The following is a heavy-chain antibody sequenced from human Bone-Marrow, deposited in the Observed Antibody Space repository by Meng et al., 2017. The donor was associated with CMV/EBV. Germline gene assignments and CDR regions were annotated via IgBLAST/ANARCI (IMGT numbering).Heavy chain of an antibody. V-gene: IGHV4-61*01. D-gene: IGHD3-3*01. J-gene: IGHJ6*02. CDR3: ARLNGNYDFWRGIYRDPGYYGMDV. Sequence: SETLSLTCTVSGGSVSSGSYYWSWIRQPTGKGLEWIGYIYYSGSTNYNPSLKSRVTISVDTSKNQFSLKLSSVTAADTAVYYCARLNGNYDFWRGIYRDPGYYGMDVWGQGTTVTVSS. CDR1: GGSVSSGSYY. CDR2: IYYSGST.